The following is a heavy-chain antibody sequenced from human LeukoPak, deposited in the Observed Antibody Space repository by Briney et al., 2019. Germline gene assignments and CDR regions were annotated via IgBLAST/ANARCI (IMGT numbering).Heavy chain of an antibody. J-gene: IGHJ4*02. CDR2: IIPILGIA. D-gene: IGHD3-22*01. CDR1: GATFSSYA. CDR3: AQFGTFGARYYDSRGYPSSGGFDY. V-gene: IGHV1-69*04. Sequence: SVKVSCKASGATFSSYAISWVRQAPGQGLEWMGRIIPILGIANYAQKFQGRVTITADKSTSTAYMELSTFRSEDTAVYHFAQFGTFGARYYDSRGYPSSGGFDYWGQGTLVTVSS.